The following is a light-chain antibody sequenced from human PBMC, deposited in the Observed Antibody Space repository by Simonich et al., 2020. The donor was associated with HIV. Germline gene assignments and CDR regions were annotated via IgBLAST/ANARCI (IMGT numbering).Light chain of an antibody. CDR1: QRVGSN. Sequence: EIVLTQSPATLSVSPGERAPLSCRASQRVGSNLAWFQHKPGQAPRLLIYGASTRATGNPARFSGSGSGTDFTLTISSLLSEDFAVYYCQQYNNWSQDFGQGTRLEMK. CDR2: GAS. CDR3: QQYNNWSQD. J-gene: IGKJ5*01. V-gene: IGKV3-15*01.